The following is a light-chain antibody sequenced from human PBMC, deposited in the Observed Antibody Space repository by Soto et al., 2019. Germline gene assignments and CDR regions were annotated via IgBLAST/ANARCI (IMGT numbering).Light chain of an antibody. CDR3: QQYNNWPPNT. V-gene: IGKV3-15*01. J-gene: IGKJ2*01. Sequence: EIVMTQSPATLSVSPGERATLFCRASQSVYSNLAWYRQKPGQTPRLLIYGASTRATGVPARFSGSGSGTEFTLTISSLQSEDFAVYYCQQYNNWPPNTFGQGTKLEIK. CDR1: QSVYSN. CDR2: GAS.